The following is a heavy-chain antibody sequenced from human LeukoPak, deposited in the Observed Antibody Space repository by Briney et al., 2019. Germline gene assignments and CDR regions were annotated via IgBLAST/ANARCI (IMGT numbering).Heavy chain of an antibody. D-gene: IGHD6-19*01. Sequence: GGSLRLSCAVSGFSVTTYGMSWVRLAPGKGLEWISAISVDGGTTYYADSVKGRFFISRDNSDNTLYLRMNGLRTEDTAVYYCAQEYSSGWFPHWGQGSLVSVSS. CDR2: ISVDGGTT. CDR3: AQEYSSGWFPH. J-gene: IGHJ4*02. V-gene: IGHV3-23*01. CDR1: GFSVTTYG.